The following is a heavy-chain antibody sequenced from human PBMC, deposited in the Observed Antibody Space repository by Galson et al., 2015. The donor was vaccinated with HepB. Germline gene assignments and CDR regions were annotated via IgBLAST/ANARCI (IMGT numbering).Heavy chain of an antibody. Sequence: SLRLSCAASGFTFSDYYMSWIRQAPGKGLEWVSYISSSGSTIYYADSVKGRFTISRDNAKNSLYLQMNSLRAEDTAVYYCALSTLSILTGYYMAEDYWGQGTLVTVSS. CDR2: ISSSGSTI. V-gene: IGHV3-11*01. D-gene: IGHD3-9*01. J-gene: IGHJ4*02. CDR1: GFTFSDYY. CDR3: ALSTLSILTGYYMAEDY.